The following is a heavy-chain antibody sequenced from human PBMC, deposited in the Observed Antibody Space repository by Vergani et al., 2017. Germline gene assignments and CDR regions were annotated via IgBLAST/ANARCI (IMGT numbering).Heavy chain of an antibody. CDR3: TRGWYYDSIAYWAY. J-gene: IGHJ4*02. CDR1: GYTFTDYD. Sequence: QVQLVQSGAEVKKPGASVKVSCKPSGYTFTDYDINWVRQATGQGLEWMGYMNPKSGYSKVAQRFQGRVTMTSDTPISTVYMELSSLRPEDTAVYYCTRGWYYDSIAYWAYWGQGTLVTVSS. CDR2: MNPKSGYS. V-gene: IGHV1-8*01. D-gene: IGHD3-22*01.